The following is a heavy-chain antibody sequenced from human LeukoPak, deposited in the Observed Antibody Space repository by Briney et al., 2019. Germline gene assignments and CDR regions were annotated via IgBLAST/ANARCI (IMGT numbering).Heavy chain of an antibody. CDR2: ISANNGDT. CDR3: ARESHETREDY. J-gene: IGHJ4*02. V-gene: IGHV1-18*01. CDR1: GYTFTSYG. D-gene: IGHD1-1*01. Sequence: ASVKVSCTASGYTFTSYGISWVRQAPGQGLEWMGWISANNGDTDYPPKLQDRVTMTTDTYTSTAYMELRSLRSDDTAMYYSARESHETREDYWGQGTLVTVSS.